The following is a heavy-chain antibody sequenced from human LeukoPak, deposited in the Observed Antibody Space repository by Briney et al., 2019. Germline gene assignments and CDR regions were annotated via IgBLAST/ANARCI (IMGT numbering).Heavy chain of an antibody. CDR1: GFTFSSYE. CDR3: TTQPWQVDY. CDR2: ISSIGSTI. V-gene: IGHV3-48*03. Sequence: GGSLRLSCAASGFTFSSYEMNWVRQAPGKGLEWVSSISSIGSTIYYADSVKGRFTISRDNAKNSLYLQMNSLKTEDTAVYYCTTQPWQVDYWGQGTLVTVSS. J-gene: IGHJ4*02. D-gene: IGHD6-19*01.